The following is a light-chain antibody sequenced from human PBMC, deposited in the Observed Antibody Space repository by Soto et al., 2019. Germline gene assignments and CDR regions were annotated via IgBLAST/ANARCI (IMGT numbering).Light chain of an antibody. J-gene: IGLJ2*01. CDR3: ATWDSSLSAVL. V-gene: IGLV1-51*01. CDR1: SSNVGTNI. CDR2: DNN. Sequence: QSVLTQPPSVSAAPGQKVTISCSGSSSNVGTNIVSWYQQLPGTVPKLFIYDNNKRFSGVPDRFSGSKSGTSATLGITGLQTDDEADYYCATWDSSLSAVLFGGGTKLTVL.